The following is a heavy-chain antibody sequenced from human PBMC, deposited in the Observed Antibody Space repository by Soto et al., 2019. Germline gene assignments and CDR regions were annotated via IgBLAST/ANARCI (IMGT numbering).Heavy chain of an antibody. CDR2: ISYDGSNK. J-gene: IGHJ4*02. CDR3: AKERDYSNYYFDY. D-gene: IGHD4-4*01. V-gene: IGHV3-30*18. CDR1: GFTFSSYG. Sequence: GGSLRLSCAASGFTFSSYGMHWVRQAPGKGLEWVAVISYDGSNKYYADSVKGRFTISRDNSKNTLYLQMNSLRAEDTAVYYCAKERDYSNYYFDYWGQGTLVTVSS.